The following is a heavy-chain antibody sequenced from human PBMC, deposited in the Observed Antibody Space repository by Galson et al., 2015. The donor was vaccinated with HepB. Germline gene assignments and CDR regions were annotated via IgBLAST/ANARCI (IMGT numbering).Heavy chain of an antibody. V-gene: IGHV3-30*03. CDR1: GFTFSSYG. CDR2: ISYDGSNK. D-gene: IGHD4-17*01. CDR3: ATATVTTSVFDY. J-gene: IGHJ4*02. Sequence: SLRLSCAASGFTFSSYGMHWVRQAPGKGLEWVAVISYDGSNKYYADSVKGRFTISRDNSKNTLYPQMNSLRAEDTAVYYCATATVTTSVFDYCGQGTLVTVSS.